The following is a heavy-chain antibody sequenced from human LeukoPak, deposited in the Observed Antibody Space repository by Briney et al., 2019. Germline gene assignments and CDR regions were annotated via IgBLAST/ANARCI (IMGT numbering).Heavy chain of an antibody. Sequence: VGSLGLSCAASGFTFSSYSMNWVRQAPGKGLEWVSSISSSSSYIYYAESVKGRFTISRDNAKNSLSLQTNSLRAEDTAVYYCARIGATRTRYYYYYYMDVWGKGTTVTVSS. J-gene: IGHJ6*03. D-gene: IGHD5-12*01. CDR3: ARIGATRTRYYYYYYMDV. CDR1: GFTFSSYS. CDR2: ISSSSSYI. V-gene: IGHV3-21*01.